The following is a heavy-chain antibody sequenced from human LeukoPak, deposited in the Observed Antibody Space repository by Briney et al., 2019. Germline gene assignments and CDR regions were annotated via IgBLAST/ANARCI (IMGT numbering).Heavy chain of an antibody. CDR1: GFTFHDYG. V-gene: IGHV3-33*01. CDR3: ARDQQRFCSGGTCYLGFEY. Sequence: GGSLRLSCAASGFTFHDYGMHWVRQAPGKGLEWVALIWYDGSNTYYADSVKGRFTISRENSNNTLYLQMNRLRAEDTAVYYCARDQQRFCSGGTCYLGFEYWGQGILVTVSS. J-gene: IGHJ4*02. CDR2: IWYDGSNT. D-gene: IGHD2-15*01.